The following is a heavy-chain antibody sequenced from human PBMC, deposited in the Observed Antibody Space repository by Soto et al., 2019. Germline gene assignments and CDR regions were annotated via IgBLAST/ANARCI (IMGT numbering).Heavy chain of an antibody. V-gene: IGHV4-39*01. J-gene: IGHJ6*03. CDR2: IYYSGST. D-gene: IGHD1-1*01. CDR3: ARHSPTDYYYMDV. Sequence: QLQLQESGPGLVKPSETLSLTCTVSGGSISSSRYYWGWIRQSPGKGLEWIGSIYYSGSTYYNPSLKRGVTIFVDTSKNQFSLKLTSVTAADTAVYYCARHSPTDYYYMDVWGKGTTVTVSS. CDR1: GGSISSSRYY.